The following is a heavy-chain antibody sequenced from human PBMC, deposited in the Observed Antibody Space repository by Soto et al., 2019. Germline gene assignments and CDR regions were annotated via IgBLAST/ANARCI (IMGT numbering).Heavy chain of an antibody. V-gene: IGHV4-34*01. D-gene: IGHD6-13*01. CDR1: GGSFSGYY. Sequence: QVQLQQWGAGLLKPSETLSLTCAVYGGSFSGYYWSWIRQPPGKGLEWIGEINHSGSTNYNPSLKRRVPRSVATSKNQFSLKLSSVTAADTAVYYCARGSRSSSWYGYAFDIWGQGTIVTVSS. CDR2: INHSGST. CDR3: ARGSRSSSWYGYAFDI. J-gene: IGHJ3*02.